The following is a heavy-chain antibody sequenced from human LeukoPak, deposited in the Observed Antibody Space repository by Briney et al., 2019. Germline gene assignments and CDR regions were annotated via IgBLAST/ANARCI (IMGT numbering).Heavy chain of an antibody. CDR3: ARDLPYCSGGSRYLKDAFDI. V-gene: IGHV1-18*01. CDR2: ISAYNGNT. D-gene: IGHD2-15*01. J-gene: IGHJ3*02. CDR1: GYSFTSYG. Sequence: GASVKVSCKASGYSFTSYGISWVRQAPGQGLEWMGWISAYNGNTNYAQKLQGRVTMTTDTSTSTAYMELRSLRSDDTAVYYCARDLPYCSGGSRYLKDAFDIWGQGTMVTVSS.